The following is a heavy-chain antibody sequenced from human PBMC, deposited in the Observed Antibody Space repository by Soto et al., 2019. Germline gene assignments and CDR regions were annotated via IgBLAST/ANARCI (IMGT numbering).Heavy chain of an antibody. CDR1: GDSNHSFY. J-gene: IGHJ4*02. CDR3: AALNNTPPFFDS. CDR2: ISYTGTA. D-gene: IGHD1-20*01. V-gene: IGHV4-59*01. Sequence: SETLSLTCTVSGDSNHSFYWAWIRQPPGKGLEWIGHISYTGTANYNPSLESRVTVSIDTSKHQFSLRLRSVTAAVTAIYYCAALNNTPPFFDSWGQGTLLTVST.